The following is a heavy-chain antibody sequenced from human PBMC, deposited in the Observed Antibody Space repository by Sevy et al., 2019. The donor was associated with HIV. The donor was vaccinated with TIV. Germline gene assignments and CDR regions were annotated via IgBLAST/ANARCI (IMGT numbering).Heavy chain of an antibody. CDR3: ASRLVGGWSGYNFDY. CDR2: ISYDGSNK. D-gene: IGHD3-3*01. J-gene: IGHJ4*02. CDR1: GFTFSSYA. V-gene: IGHV3-30-3*01. Sequence: GGSLRLSCAASGFTFSSYAMHWVRQAPGKGLEWVAVISYDGSNKYYADSVKGRFTISRDNSKNTLYPQMNSLRAEDTAVYYCASRLVGGWSGYNFDYWGQGTLVTVSS.